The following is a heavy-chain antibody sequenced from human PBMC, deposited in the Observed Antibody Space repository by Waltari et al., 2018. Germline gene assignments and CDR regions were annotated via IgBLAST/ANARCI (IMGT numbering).Heavy chain of an antibody. CDR2: IYYSGST. J-gene: IGHJ4*02. Sequence: QLQLQESGPGLVKPSETLSLTCTVSGGSISSSSYYWGWIRQPPGKGLEWIGSIYYSGSTYYNPSLKSRVTISVDTSKNQFSLKLSSVTAADTAVYYCARGYYYDSSGYYYYFDYWGQGTLVTVSS. V-gene: IGHV4-39*07. D-gene: IGHD3-22*01. CDR1: GGSISSSSYY. CDR3: ARGYYYDSSGYYYYFDY.